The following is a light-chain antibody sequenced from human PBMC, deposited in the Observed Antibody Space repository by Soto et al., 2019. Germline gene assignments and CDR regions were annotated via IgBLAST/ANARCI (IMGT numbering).Light chain of an antibody. CDR1: QSLTGGY. CDR3: QQLNDYPIT. CDR2: GAS. V-gene: IGKV3-20*01. J-gene: IGKJ5*01. Sequence: DIVLTQSPGTLSLSPGERATLSCRASQSLTGGYLAWYQQKPGQAPRLVIFGASSRATGIPDRFSGSGSGTDFTLTISRLEPEDFATYYCQQLNDYPITFGQGTRLEIK.